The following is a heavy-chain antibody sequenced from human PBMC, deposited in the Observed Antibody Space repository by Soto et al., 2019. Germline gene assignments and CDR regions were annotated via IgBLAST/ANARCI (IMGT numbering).Heavy chain of an antibody. Sequence: QVQLVQSGAEVKKPGASVKVSYVASGYTFTDHYIHWVRHAPGQGLEWMGWINPHSGDTIYAQKFQVRVTLTRDTSRSTAYMELSRLRSDDTAVYYCARGRTVNFYGMDVWGQGTTVTVSS. J-gene: IGHJ6*02. CDR1: GYTFTDHY. CDR2: INPHSGDT. V-gene: IGHV1-2*02. CDR3: ARGRTVNFYGMDV. D-gene: IGHD4-17*01.